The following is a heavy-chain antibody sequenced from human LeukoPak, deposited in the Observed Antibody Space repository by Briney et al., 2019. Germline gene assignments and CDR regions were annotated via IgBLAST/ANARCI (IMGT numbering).Heavy chain of an antibody. CDR1: GGSISSGGYS. D-gene: IGHD1-26*01. CDR2: IYHSGST. CDR3: ARVRVDPSDTYGMDV. V-gene: IGHV4-30-2*01. Sequence: SETLSLTCAVSGGSISSGGYSWSWIRQPPGKGLEWIGYIYHSGSTYYNPSLKSRVTISVDRSKNQFSLKLSSVTAADTAVYYRARVRVDPSDTYGMDVWGQGTTVTVSS. J-gene: IGHJ6*02.